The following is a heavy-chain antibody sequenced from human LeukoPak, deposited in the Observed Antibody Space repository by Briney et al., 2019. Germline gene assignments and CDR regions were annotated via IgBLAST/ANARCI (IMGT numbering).Heavy chain of an antibody. J-gene: IGHJ4*02. CDR2: ISWNSGSI. D-gene: IGHD1-26*01. CDR3: AKSKSGSYYSFDY. Sequence: PGGSLRLSCAASGFTFDDYAMHWVRQAPGRGLEWVSGISWNSGSIGYADSVKGRFTISRDNAKNSLYLQMNSLRAEDTALYYCAKSKSGSYYSFDYWGQGTLVTVSS. CDR1: GFTFDDYA. V-gene: IGHV3-9*01.